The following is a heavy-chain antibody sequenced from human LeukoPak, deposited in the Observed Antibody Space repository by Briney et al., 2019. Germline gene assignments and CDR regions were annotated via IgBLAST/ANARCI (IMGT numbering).Heavy chain of an antibody. CDR3: ARRFTSDYVWAFDY. CDR1: GFTFSSSW. V-gene: IGHV3-53*01. Sequence: PGGSLRLSCVASGFTFSSSWMTWVRQAPGMGLEWVSLTYSGGSTSYADFVKGRFTISRDNSENTLYLQMNSLRAEDTAVYYCARRFTSDYVWAFDYWGQGTLVTVSS. J-gene: IGHJ4*02. D-gene: IGHD3-16*01. CDR2: TYSGGST.